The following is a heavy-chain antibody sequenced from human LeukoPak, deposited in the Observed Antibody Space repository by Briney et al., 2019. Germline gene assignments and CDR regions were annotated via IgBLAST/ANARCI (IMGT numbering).Heavy chain of an antibody. Sequence: QTGGSLRLSCAASGFTFSSYAMTWVRQAPGKGLEWVSGISGSGGSTYYADSVKGRFTISRDNSKKTLYLQMNSLRAEDTAVYYCAKSGPELPSYFHYYMDAWGKGTTVNV. D-gene: IGHD1-7*01. J-gene: IGHJ6*03. CDR1: GFTFSSYA. V-gene: IGHV3-23*01. CDR2: ISGSGGST. CDR3: AKSGPELPSYFHYYMDA.